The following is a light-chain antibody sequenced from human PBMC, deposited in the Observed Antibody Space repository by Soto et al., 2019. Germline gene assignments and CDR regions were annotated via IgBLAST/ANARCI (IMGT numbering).Light chain of an antibody. CDR3: QQYNSYST. CDR2: KAS. V-gene: IGKV1-5*03. CDR1: ESISRS. J-gene: IGKJ1*01. Sequence: DIQMTQSPPTLSASAGDRVTITCRASESISRSLAWYQQKPGKAPKVLIYKASSLESGVPSRFSGSGSGTEFTLTISSLQPDDFATYYCQQYNSYSTFGQGTKVEIK.